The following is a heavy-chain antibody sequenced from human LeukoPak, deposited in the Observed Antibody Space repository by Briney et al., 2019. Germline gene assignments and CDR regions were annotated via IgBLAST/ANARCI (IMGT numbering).Heavy chain of an antibody. CDR1: GFTFSDYV. D-gene: IGHD6-13*01. J-gene: IGHJ4*02. Sequence: PGGSLRLSCAASGFTFSDYVMIWVRQPPGKGLEWIGSIYYSGSTYYNPSLKSRVTISVDTSKNQFSLKLSSVTAADTAVYYCTGGASSWNLPAYYFDYWGQGSLVTVSS. CDR2: IYYSGST. V-gene: IGHV4-38-2*01. CDR3: TGGASSWNLPAYYFDY.